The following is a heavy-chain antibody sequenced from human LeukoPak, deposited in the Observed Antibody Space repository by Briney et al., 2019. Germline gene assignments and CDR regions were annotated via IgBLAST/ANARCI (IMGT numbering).Heavy chain of an antibody. Sequence: ASVKVSCKASGYTFTSYAMHWVRQAPGQRLEWMGWINAGNGNTKYSQKFQGRVTITRDTSASTAYMELSSLRSEDTAVYYCASLGYCTNGVCYMGKYYFDYWGQGTLVTASS. V-gene: IGHV1-3*01. CDR2: INAGNGNT. J-gene: IGHJ4*02. CDR1: GYTFTSYA. D-gene: IGHD2-8*01. CDR3: ASLGYCTNGVCYMGKYYFDY.